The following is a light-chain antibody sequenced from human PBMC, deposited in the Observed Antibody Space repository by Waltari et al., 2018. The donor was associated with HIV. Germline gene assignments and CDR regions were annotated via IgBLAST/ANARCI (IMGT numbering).Light chain of an antibody. CDR3: QQSYKIPHT. CDR1: TSISRY. Sequence: DIQMTQSPSSLSASVGDRVTIPCRARTSISRYLNWYQQRPGRAPQLLIYAAYSLRAGVPSRFSCTGSGTDFTLTISSLQPEDFATYYCQQSYKIPHTFGQGTKVEIK. J-gene: IGKJ2*01. V-gene: IGKV1-39*01. CDR2: AAY.